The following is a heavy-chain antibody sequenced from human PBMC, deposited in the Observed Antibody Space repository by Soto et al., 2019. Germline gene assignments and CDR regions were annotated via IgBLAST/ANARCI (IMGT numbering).Heavy chain of an antibody. CDR3: TTDFRAVPDY. CDR2: IKSKTDGGTT. V-gene: IGHV3-15*07. CDR1: SVSNAW. D-gene: IGHD6-6*01. J-gene: IGHJ4*02. Sequence: SVSNAWMNWVRQAPGKGLEWVGRIKSKTDGGTTDYAAPVKGRFTISRDDSKNTLYLQMNSLKTEDTAVYYCTTDFRAVPDYWGQGTLVTVSS.